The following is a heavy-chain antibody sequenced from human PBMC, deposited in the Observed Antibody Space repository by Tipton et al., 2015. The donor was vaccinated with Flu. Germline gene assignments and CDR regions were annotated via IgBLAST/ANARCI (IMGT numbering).Heavy chain of an antibody. J-gene: IGHJ4*02. CDR3: ARDTSYCSGGSCDY. V-gene: IGHV3-21*04. Sequence: SLRLSCTASGFTFSYYGMAWVRQAPGKGLEWVSSISSVGTHISYADSVKGRFTISRDNAKNSLYLQMNSLRVEGTAVYYCARDTSYCSGGSCDYWGQGTLVTVSS. D-gene: IGHD2-15*01. CDR2: ISSVGTHI. CDR1: GFTFSYYG.